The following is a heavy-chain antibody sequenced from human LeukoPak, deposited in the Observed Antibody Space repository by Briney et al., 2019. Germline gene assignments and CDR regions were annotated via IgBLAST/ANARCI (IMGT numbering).Heavy chain of an antibody. J-gene: IGHJ4*02. CDR1: GITSSSYA. Sequence: GGSLRLSCAASGITSSSYAMTWVRQAPGKGLEWVSSISGNAGSTYYADSVKGRFTISRDNSKNTLYLQMNSLRAEDTAVYYCAKEVAAAGSRFDYWGQGTLVTVSS. D-gene: IGHD6-13*01. V-gene: IGHV3-23*01. CDR3: AKEVAAAGSRFDY. CDR2: ISGNAGST.